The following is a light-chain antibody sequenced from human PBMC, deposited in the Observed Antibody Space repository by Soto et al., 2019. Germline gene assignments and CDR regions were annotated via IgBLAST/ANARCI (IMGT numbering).Light chain of an antibody. CDR1: QSVTSSY. CDR2: AAS. V-gene: IGKV3-20*01. CDR3: QQYGYSAT. Sequence: DIVMTQSPATLSLSPGERATLSCRASQSVTSSYLAWYQQKPGQAPRLLIYAASSRATGIPDRFSGSGSGTDFTLTISRLEPEDFAVYYCQQYGYSATFGGGTKVDI. J-gene: IGKJ4*01.